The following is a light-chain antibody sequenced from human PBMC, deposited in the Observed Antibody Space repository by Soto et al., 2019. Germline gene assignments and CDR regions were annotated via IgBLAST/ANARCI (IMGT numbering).Light chain of an antibody. V-gene: IGLV1-40*01. CDR2: DNN. J-gene: IGLJ2*01. CDR3: QSYDSSLSGVV. CDR1: SSNIGAGYD. Sequence: QLVLTQPPSVSGAPGQRVTISCTGSSSNIGAGYDVHWYQQLPGTAPKLLIYDNNNRPSGVPDRFSDSKSGTSASLAITGLQAEDEADYYCQSYDSSLSGVVFGGGTKLTVL.